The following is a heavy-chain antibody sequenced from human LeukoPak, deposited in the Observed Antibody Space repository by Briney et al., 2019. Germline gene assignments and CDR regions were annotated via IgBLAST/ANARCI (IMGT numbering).Heavy chain of an antibody. V-gene: IGHV3-43*01. Sequence: GGSLRLSCAASGFIFEDYTMHWVRQVPGKTLEWVSLVNWHGTTYYADSLKGRFTISRDNSKDSLYLQTDSLRTEDTAFYYCANDLTYESSGSVIDNWGLGTLVTVSS. CDR2: VNWHGTT. CDR1: GFIFEDYT. CDR3: ANDLTYESSGSVIDN. J-gene: IGHJ4*02. D-gene: IGHD3-22*01.